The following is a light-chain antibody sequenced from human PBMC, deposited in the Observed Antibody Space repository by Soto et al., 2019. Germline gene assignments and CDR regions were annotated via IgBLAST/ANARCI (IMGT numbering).Light chain of an antibody. CDR3: CSYAGSQTWV. CDR2: DVT. CDR1: SSDIGGYNY. J-gene: IGLJ3*02. V-gene: IGLV2-11*01. Sequence: QSALTQPRSVSGSPGQSVTISCTGTSSDIGGYNYVSWYQQHPGKAPELIIFDVTKRPSGVPVRFSGSKSGNTASLTISGLQAEVETDYYCCSYAGSQTWVFGGGTKLTVL.